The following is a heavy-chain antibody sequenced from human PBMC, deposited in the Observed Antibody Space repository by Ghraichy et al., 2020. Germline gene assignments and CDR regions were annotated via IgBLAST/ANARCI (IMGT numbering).Heavy chain of an antibody. CDR2: IYGSGYT. J-gene: IGHJ4*02. CDR1: GFSVSSNS. Sequence: GGSLRLSCAASGFSVSSNSMGWVRQAPGKGLEWVSVIYGSGYTYYADSVKGRFTISSDNSKNTLDLQMDSLRAGDTAVYYFARDPPGGSGFYYFDYWGQGTLVTVSS. V-gene: IGHV3-53*01. CDR3: ARDPPGGSGFYYFDY. D-gene: IGHD5-12*01.